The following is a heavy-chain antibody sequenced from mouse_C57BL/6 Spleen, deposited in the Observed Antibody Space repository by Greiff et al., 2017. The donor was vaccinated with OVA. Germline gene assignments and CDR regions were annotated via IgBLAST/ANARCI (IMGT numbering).Heavy chain of an antibody. J-gene: IGHJ1*03. CDR1: GFSFNTYA. V-gene: IGHV10-1*01. D-gene: IGHD1-1*01. CDR2: IRSKSNNYAT. Sequence: EVHLVESGGGLVQPKGSLKLSCAASGFSFNTYAMNWVRQAPGKGLEWVARIRSKSNNYATYYADSVKDRFTISRDDSESMLYLQMNNLKTEDTAMYYCVRHGGGLLLWYFDVWGTGTTVTVSS. CDR3: VRHGGGLLLWYFDV.